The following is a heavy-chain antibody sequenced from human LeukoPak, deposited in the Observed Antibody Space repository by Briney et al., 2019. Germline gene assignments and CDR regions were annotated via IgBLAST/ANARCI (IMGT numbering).Heavy chain of an antibody. CDR3: AREMLSYSGSPINWFDP. Sequence: ASVKVACKASGYTFTGYFIYWMRQAPGQGPEWMGWINPNSYGTNFEKKFRGRMNLTRDTSTSTVYMDLSSLTSDDTAVYYCAREMLSYSGSPINWFDPWGQGTLVTVSS. J-gene: IGHJ5*02. V-gene: IGHV1-2*02. CDR1: GYTFTGYF. D-gene: IGHD1-26*01. CDR2: INPNSYGT.